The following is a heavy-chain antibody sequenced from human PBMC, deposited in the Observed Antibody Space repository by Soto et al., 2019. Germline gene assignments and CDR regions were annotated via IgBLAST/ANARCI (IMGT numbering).Heavy chain of an antibody. CDR3: AREGALKPFSS. J-gene: IGHJ5*02. V-gene: IGHV3-21*01. Sequence: AGGSLRLSCATSGFTFSRCDMNWVRQAPGKGLEWVSFISSSASYMYYADAVKGRFTISRDNAKSSVYLQMNSLRAEDTAVYYCAREGALKPFSSWGQGALVTVSS. CDR1: GFTFSRCD. CDR2: ISSSASYM.